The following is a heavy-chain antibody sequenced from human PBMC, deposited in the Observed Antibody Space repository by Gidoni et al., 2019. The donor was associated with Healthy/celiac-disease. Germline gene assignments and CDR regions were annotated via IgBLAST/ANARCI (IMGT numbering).Heavy chain of an antibody. CDR2: IYYSGST. Sequence: QLQLQESGPGLVKPSETLSLTCTVSGGSISSSSYYWGWIRQPPGKGLEWIGSIYYSGSTYYNPSLKSRVTISVDTSKNQFSLKLSSVTAADTAVYYCARTRPFWSGYFDDAFDIWGQGTMVTVSS. J-gene: IGHJ3*02. V-gene: IGHV4-39*01. D-gene: IGHD3-3*01. CDR1: GGSISSSSYY. CDR3: ARTRPFWSGYFDDAFDI.